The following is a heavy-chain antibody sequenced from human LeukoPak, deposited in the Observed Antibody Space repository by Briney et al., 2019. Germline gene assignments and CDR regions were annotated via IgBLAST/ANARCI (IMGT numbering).Heavy chain of an antibody. Sequence: ASVKVSCKASGYTFTSYGISWVRQAPGQGLEWMGWISAYNGNTNYAQKLQGRVTMTTDTSTSTAYMELRSLRSDDTAVYYCARDRSGGSCYSYYYYGMDVWGKGTTVTVSS. CDR1: GYTFTSYG. CDR3: ARDRSGGSCYSYYYYGMDV. J-gene: IGHJ6*04. CDR2: ISAYNGNT. D-gene: IGHD2-15*01. V-gene: IGHV1-18*04.